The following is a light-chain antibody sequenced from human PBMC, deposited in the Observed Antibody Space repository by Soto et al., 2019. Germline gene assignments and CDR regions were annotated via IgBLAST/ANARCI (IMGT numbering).Light chain of an antibody. J-gene: IGKJ5*01. CDR1: QSVSTK. CDR3: QQYHNWPPIT. CDR2: GAS. Sequence: EIVLTQSPGTLSLSPDETATLSCRASQSVSTKLAWYQQKPGQAPRLLINGASTRATGVPARLSGWGSGTEFTLTISSLQSEDFAVYYCQQYHNWPPITFGQGTRLEIK. V-gene: IGKV3-15*01.